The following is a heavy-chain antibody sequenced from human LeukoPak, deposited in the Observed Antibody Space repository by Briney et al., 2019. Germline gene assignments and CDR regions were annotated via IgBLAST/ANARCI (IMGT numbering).Heavy chain of an antibody. D-gene: IGHD5/OR15-5a*01. CDR1: GGSISSYY. J-gene: IGHJ4*02. CDR2: IYYSGST. CDR3: ARDLRGNYFDY. V-gene: IGHV4-59*01. Sequence: SETLSLTCTVSGGSISSYYWSWIRQPPGKGLEWIGYIYYSGSTNYNPSLKSRVTISVDTSKNQFSLKLSSVTAADTAVYHCARDLRGNYFDYWGQGTLVTVSS.